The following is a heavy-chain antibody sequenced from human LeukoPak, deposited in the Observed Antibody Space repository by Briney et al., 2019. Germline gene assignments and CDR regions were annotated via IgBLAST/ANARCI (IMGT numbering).Heavy chain of an antibody. CDR3: AKDLGLYCSSTSCPLQTDY. CDR1: GFTFSSYA. V-gene: IGHV3-23*01. J-gene: IGHJ4*02. Sequence: PGGSLRLSCAASGFTFSSYAMSWVRQAPGKGLEWVSAISGSGGSTYYADSVKGRFTISRDNSKNTLYLQMNSLRAEDTAVYYCAKDLGLYCSSTSCPLQTDYWGQGTLVTVSS. D-gene: IGHD2-2*01. CDR2: ISGSGGST.